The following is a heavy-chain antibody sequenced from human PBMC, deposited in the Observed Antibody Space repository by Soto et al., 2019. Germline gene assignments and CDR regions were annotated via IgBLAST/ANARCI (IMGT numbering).Heavy chain of an antibody. CDR3: TRLHHNTPSRPTGMDV. Sequence: GGSLRLSCAASGFTFSNYNMNWVRQAPGKGLEWVSYISRSSSSIYYADSVKGRFTISRDNAKNSLYLQMSSLRDEDTALYYCTRLHHNTPSRPTGMDVWGQGTTVTVSS. J-gene: IGHJ6*02. CDR2: ISRSSSSI. CDR1: GFTFSNYN. V-gene: IGHV3-48*02. D-gene: IGHD1-20*01.